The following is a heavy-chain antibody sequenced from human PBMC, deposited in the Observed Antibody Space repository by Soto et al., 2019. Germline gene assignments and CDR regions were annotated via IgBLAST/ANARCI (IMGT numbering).Heavy chain of an antibody. CDR2: IYYSGST. V-gene: IGHV4-30-4*02. D-gene: IGHD3-9*01. CDR1: GGSISSGDYY. CDR3: ASRDPDILTTYSYSMDV. J-gene: IGHJ6*02. Sequence: SETLSLTCTVSGGSISSGDYYWSWIRQPPGKGLEWIGYIYYSGSTYYNPSLKSRVTISVDTSKNQFSLRSEDTAVYYCASRDPDILTTYSYSMDVWGQGTTVTVS.